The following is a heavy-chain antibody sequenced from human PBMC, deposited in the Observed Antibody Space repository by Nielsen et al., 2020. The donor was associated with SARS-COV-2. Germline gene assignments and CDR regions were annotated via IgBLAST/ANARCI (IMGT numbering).Heavy chain of an antibody. CDR3: AKTTGGVDY. CDR1: GFTFSSYS. CDR2: ISSSSSYI. D-gene: IGHD1-14*01. Sequence: GESLKISCAASGFTFSSYSMNWVRQAPGKGLEWVSSISSSSSYIYYADSVKGRFTISRDNSKNTLYLQMNSLRAEDTAVYYCAKTTGGVDYWGQGTLVTVSS. V-gene: IGHV3-21*04. J-gene: IGHJ4*02.